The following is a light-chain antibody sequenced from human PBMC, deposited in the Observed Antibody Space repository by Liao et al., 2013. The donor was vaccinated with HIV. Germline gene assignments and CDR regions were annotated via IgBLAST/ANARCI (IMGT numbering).Light chain of an antibody. Sequence: SYHLTQPPSVSVPPGQTATITCSGERLGDKYATWYQQKSGQSPVLVIYEDTKRPAGISERFSGSNSGNTATLSISGTQPLDEADYYCQAWDNRNAVFGGGTKLTVL. V-gene: IGLV3-1*01. J-gene: IGLJ2*01. CDR2: EDT. CDR3: QAWDNRNAV. CDR1: RLGDKY.